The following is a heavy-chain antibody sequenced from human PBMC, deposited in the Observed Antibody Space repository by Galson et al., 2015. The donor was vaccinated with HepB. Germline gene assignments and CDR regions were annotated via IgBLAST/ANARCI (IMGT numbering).Heavy chain of an antibody. D-gene: IGHD2-15*01. CDR2: ISAYNGNT. V-gene: IGHV1-18*01. Sequence: SVKVSCKASGYTFTSYGISWVRQAPGQGLEWMGWISAYNGNTNYAQKLQGRVTMTTDTSTSTAYMELRSLRSDDTAVYYCARVEDIVVVVAATPGAYYYYGMDVWGQGTTVTVSS. CDR3: ARVEDIVVVVAATPGAYYYYGMDV. J-gene: IGHJ6*02. CDR1: GYTFTSYG.